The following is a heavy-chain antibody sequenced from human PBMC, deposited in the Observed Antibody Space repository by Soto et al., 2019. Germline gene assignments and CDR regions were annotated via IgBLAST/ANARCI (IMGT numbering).Heavy chain of an antibody. D-gene: IGHD2-21*01. Sequence: EVKLVESGGGWVQPGRSLRLSCAASGFSFDDYAMHWVRQLPGKGLEWDAGIGWRSFTLGYANSVKGRFTISRDNAQNFLYLQMDDLRAEDSALYFCAKDRLASSRGRFDVWGQGTLVTVSS. V-gene: IGHV3-9*01. CDR2: IGWRSFTL. CDR1: GFSFDDYA. CDR3: AKDRLASSRGRFDV. J-gene: IGHJ4*02.